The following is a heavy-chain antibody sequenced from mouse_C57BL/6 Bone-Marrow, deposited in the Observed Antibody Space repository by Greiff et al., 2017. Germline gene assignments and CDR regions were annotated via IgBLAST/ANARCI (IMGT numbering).Heavy chain of an antibody. Sequence: QVQLQQSGAELVRPGASVTLSCKASGYTFTDYEMNWVQQTPVHGLEWIGAIDAETGGTDYKQKVKGKAILAADKASSTASMELRSLTSEDSAVYYCTRRDSTEGFAYWGQGTLVTVSA. CDR3: TRRDSTEGFAY. D-gene: IGHD2-5*01. CDR1: GYTFTDYE. CDR2: IDAETGGT. J-gene: IGHJ3*01. V-gene: IGHV1-15*01.